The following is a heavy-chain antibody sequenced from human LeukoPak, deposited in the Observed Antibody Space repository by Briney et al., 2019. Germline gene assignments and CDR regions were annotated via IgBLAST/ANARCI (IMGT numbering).Heavy chain of an antibody. Sequence: AGGSLRLSCAASGFTFSSYGMHWVRQAPGKGLEWVAVISYDGSNKYYADSVKGRFTISRDNSKDTLYLQMNSLRAEDTAVYYCALLYSSGWSTDYWGQGTLVTVSS. CDR2: ISYDGSNK. CDR3: ALLYSSGWSTDY. D-gene: IGHD6-19*01. V-gene: IGHV3-30*03. J-gene: IGHJ4*02. CDR1: GFTFSSYG.